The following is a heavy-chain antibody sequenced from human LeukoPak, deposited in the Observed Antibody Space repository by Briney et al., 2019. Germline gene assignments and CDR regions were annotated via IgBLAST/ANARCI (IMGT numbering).Heavy chain of an antibody. CDR2: ISRSGDTI. Sequence: SCKASGGTFSSYAMNWVRQAPGKGLEWVSYISRSGDTIYFADSVKGRFTISRDNAKNSLYLQMSSLRAEDTAVYYCARDYASDYWGQGTLVTVSS. D-gene: IGHD3-10*01. CDR3: ARDYASDY. CDR1: GGTFSSYA. V-gene: IGHV3-48*03. J-gene: IGHJ4*02.